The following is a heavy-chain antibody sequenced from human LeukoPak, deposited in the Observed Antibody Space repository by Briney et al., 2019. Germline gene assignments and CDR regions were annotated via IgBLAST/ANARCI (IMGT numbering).Heavy chain of an antibody. CDR3: AREPMIDYDSSGYYDY. Sequence: SVKVSCKASGGTFSSYAVSWVRQAPGQGLEWMGRIIPILGIANYAQKFQGRVTITADKSTSTAYMELSSLRSEDTAVYYCAREPMIDYDSSGYYDYWGQGTLVTVSS. V-gene: IGHV1-69*04. J-gene: IGHJ4*02. CDR1: GGTFSSYA. CDR2: IIPILGIA. D-gene: IGHD3-22*01.